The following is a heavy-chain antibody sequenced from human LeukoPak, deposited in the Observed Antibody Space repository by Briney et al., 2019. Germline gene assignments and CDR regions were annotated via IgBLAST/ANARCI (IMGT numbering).Heavy chain of an antibody. V-gene: IGHV1-2*02. Sequence: GASVKVSCKASGYTFTGYYMHWVRQAPGQGLEWMGWINPNSGGTNYAQKFQGRVTMTRDTSISTAYMELSRLRSDDTAVYYCAREGVEFKEVVAAWSWFDPWGQGTLVTVSS. CDR2: INPNSGGT. J-gene: IGHJ5*02. D-gene: IGHD2-15*01. CDR3: AREGVEFKEVVAAWSWFDP. CDR1: GYTFTGYY.